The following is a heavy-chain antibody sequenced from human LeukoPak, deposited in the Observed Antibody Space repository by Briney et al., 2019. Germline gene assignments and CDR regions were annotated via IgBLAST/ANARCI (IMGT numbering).Heavy chain of an antibody. D-gene: IGHD6-19*01. CDR3: ARVGGSSGWKIDY. CDR1: GYTFTGYY. Sequence: ASVKVSCKASGYTFTGYYMHWVRQAPGQGLEWMGWVNPNSGGTNYAQKFQGRVTMTRDTSISTAYMELSRLRSDDTAVYYCARVGGSSGWKIDYWGQGTLVTVSS. J-gene: IGHJ4*02. V-gene: IGHV1-2*02. CDR2: VNPNSGGT.